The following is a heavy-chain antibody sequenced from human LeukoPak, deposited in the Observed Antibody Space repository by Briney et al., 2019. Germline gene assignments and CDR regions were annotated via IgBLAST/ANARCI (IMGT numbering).Heavy chain of an antibody. V-gene: IGHV4-34*01. Sequence: SETLSLTCAVYGGSFSGYYWTWISQPPGKGLEWIGEINHSGSTNYNPSLKSRVTISVDMSKNQFSLKQTSVTAADTAVYYCARYGGAVAGTTWYFNLWGRGTLVTVSS. J-gene: IGHJ2*01. CDR2: INHSGST. CDR1: GGSFSGYY. D-gene: IGHD6-19*01. CDR3: ARYGGAVAGTTWYFNL.